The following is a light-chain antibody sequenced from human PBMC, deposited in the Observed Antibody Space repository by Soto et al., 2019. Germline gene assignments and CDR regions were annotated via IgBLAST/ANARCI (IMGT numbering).Light chain of an antibody. CDR2: EVS. Sequence: QSALTQPASVSGSPGQSITISCTGTSSDVGGYNYVSWFQQHPGKAPKLKIYEVSNRPSGVSNRFSGSKSGYTASLTISELQAEDEADYYCTSFTRSSTWVFGGGTKLHVL. J-gene: IGLJ3*02. V-gene: IGLV2-14*03. CDR3: TSFTRSSTWV. CDR1: SSDVGGYNY.